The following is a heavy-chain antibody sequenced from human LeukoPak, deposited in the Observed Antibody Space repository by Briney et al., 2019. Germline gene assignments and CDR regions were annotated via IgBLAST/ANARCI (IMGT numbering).Heavy chain of an antibody. CDR1: GFTFSSYA. D-gene: IGHD3-22*01. Sequence: PGGSLRLSCAASGFTFSSYAMSWVRQAPGKGMEWVSAISGSGGSTYYADSVKGRFTISRDNSKNTLYLQMNSLRAEDTAVYYCAKFDDSSGYYRYWGQGTLVTVSS. CDR3: AKFDDSSGYYRY. J-gene: IGHJ4*02. CDR2: ISGSGGST. V-gene: IGHV3-23*01.